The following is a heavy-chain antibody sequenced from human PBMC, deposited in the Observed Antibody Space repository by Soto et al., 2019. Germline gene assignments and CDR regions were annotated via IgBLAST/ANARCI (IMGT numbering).Heavy chain of an antibody. CDR3: AKGRIVITRGSFDY. D-gene: IGHD3-10*01. V-gene: IGHV3-23*01. Sequence: GGSLRLSCAASGFTFSSYPMSWVRQAPGKGLEWVSAISGSGGSTYYADSVKGRFTISRDNSKNTLYLQMNSLRAEDTAVYYCAKGRIVITRGSFDYWGQGTLVTVSS. J-gene: IGHJ4*02. CDR1: GFTFSSYP. CDR2: ISGSGGST.